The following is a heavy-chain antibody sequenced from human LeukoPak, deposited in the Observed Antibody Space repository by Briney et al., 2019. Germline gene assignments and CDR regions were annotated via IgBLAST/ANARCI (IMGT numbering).Heavy chain of an antibody. J-gene: IGHJ5*02. Sequence: SETLSLTCTVSRGSIGSNYWSWIRQPPGKGLEWIGHISYSGSTNYNPSLKSRVTISVDTSKNQFSLKLSSVTAADTAVYCCARGGSGYALNWFDPWGQGTLVTVSS. CDR2: ISYSGST. CDR1: RGSIGSNY. V-gene: IGHV4-59*01. CDR3: ARGGSGYALNWFDP. D-gene: IGHD5-12*01.